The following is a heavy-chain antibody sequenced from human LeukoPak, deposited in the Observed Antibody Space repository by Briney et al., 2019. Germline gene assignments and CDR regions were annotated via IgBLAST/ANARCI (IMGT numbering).Heavy chain of an antibody. D-gene: IGHD5-18*01. CDR1: GYTFTSYD. CDR2: MNPNSGNT. J-gene: IGHJ4*02. V-gene: IGHV1-8*01. Sequence: ASVKVSCKASGYTFTSYDINWVRQATGQGLEWMGWMNPNSGNTGYAQKFQGRVTMTRNTSISTAYMELSSLRSEDTAVYYCARIYVDTAMVYDYWGQGTLVTVSS. CDR3: ARIYVDTAMVYDY.